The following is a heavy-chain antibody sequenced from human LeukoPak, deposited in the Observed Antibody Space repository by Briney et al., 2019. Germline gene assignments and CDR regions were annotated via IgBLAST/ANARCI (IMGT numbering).Heavy chain of an antibody. CDR2: IWYDGSNK. CDR3: ARDSKLSSGWYYYFDY. D-gene: IGHD6-19*01. Sequence: GGSLRLSCAASGFTFSSYGMHWVRQAPGKGLEWVAVIWYDGSNKCYADSVKGRFTISRDNSKNTLYLQMNSLRAEDTAVYYCARDSKLSSGWYYYFDYWGQGTLVTVSS. J-gene: IGHJ4*02. V-gene: IGHV3-33*01. CDR1: GFTFSSYG.